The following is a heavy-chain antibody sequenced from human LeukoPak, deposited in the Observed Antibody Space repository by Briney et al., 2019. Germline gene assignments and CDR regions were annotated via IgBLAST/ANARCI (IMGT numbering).Heavy chain of an antibody. D-gene: IGHD1-26*01. CDR2: IYSGGST. Sequence: GGSLRLSCAASGFTVSSNYMSWVRQAPGKGLEWVSVIYSGGSTYYADSVKGRFTISRDNSKNTLYLQMNSLRAEDTAVYYCAAVRSGSYADIWGQGTMVTVSS. CDR3: AAVRSGSYADI. J-gene: IGHJ3*02. V-gene: IGHV3-53*01. CDR1: GFTVSSNY.